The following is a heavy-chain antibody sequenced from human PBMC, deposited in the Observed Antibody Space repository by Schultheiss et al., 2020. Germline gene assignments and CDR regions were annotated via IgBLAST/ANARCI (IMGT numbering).Heavy chain of an antibody. CDR2: INHSGST. CDR3: ARVYSSGWYSLDY. CDR1: GGSFSGYY. Sequence: SETLSLTCAVYGGSFSGYYWSWIRQPPGKGLEWIGEINHSGSTYYNPSLKSRVTISVDTSKNQFSLKLSSVTAADTAVYYCARVYSSGWYSLDYWGQRTLVTVSS. D-gene: IGHD6-19*01. J-gene: IGHJ4*02. V-gene: IGHV4-34*01.